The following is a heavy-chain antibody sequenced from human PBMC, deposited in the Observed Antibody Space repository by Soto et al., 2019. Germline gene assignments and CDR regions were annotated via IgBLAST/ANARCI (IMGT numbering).Heavy chain of an antibody. CDR3: ARARIFDY. Sequence: SETLSLTCAVYGGSFSGYYWSWIRQPPGKWLEWIGEINHSGSTNYNPSLKSRVTISVDTSKNQFSLKLSSVTAADTAVYYCARARIFDYWGQGTLVTVSS. J-gene: IGHJ4*02. V-gene: IGHV4-34*01. CDR1: GGSFSGYY. CDR2: INHSGST.